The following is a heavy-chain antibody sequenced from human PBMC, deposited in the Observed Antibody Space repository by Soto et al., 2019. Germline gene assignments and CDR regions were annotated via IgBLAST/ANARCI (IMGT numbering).Heavy chain of an antibody. CDR2: INHSGST. Sequence: QVQLQQWGAGLLKPSETLSLTCAVYGGSFSGYYWSWIRQPPGKGLEWIGEINHSGSTNYNPSFKRRVTIAVDTSNNQVSLKLSAVTAADTAVYYCARCPTYFYGSGSYYFDYWGQGTLVTVSS. J-gene: IGHJ4*02. D-gene: IGHD3-10*01. V-gene: IGHV4-34*01. CDR1: GGSFSGYY. CDR3: ARCPTYFYGSGSYYFDY.